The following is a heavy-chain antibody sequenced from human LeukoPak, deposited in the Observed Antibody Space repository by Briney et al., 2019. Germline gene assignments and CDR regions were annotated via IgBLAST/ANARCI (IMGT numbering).Heavy chain of an antibody. J-gene: IGHJ4*02. Sequence: GGSLRLSCAASGFTFSSYSMNWVRQAPGKGLEWVSSISSSSSYIYYADSVKGRFTISRDNAKKTLYLQMNSLRVEDTAVYYCVGFNYGDYPGDYWGQGTLVTVSS. V-gene: IGHV3-21*01. CDR3: VGFNYGDYPGDY. CDR2: ISSSSSYI. CDR1: GFTFSSYS. D-gene: IGHD4-17*01.